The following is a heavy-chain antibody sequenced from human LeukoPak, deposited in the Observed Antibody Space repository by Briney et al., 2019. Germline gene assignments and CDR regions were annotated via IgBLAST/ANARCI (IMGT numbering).Heavy chain of an antibody. J-gene: IGHJ4*02. V-gene: IGHV3-53*01. Sequence: GGSLRLSCTASGFTVRSNYMSWVRQAPGKGLEWVSVIYSGGSTYYADSVKGRFTISRDNSKNTLFLQMNGLRAEDTAVYYCARGPGDYFDFWGQGTLVTVSS. CDR1: GFTVRSNY. D-gene: IGHD1-14*01. CDR2: IYSGGST. CDR3: ARGPGDYFDF.